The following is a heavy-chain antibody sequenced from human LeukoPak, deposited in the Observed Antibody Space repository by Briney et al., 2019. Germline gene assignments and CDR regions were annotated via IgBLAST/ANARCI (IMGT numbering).Heavy chain of an antibody. CDR1: GFTFSSYG. J-gene: IGHJ4*02. CDR2: ISYDGSNK. D-gene: IGHD6-13*01. Sequence: GRSLRLSCAASGFTFSSYGMHWVRQAPGKGLEWVAVISYDGSNKYYADSVKGRFTISRDNSKDTLYLQMNSLRAEDTAVYYCAKDSRIPAGGTEPSDYWGQGTLVTVSS. CDR3: AKDSRIPAGGTEPSDY. V-gene: IGHV3-30*18.